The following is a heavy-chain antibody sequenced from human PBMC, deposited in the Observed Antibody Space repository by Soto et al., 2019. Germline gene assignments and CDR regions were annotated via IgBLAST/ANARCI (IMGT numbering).Heavy chain of an antibody. Sequence: LGLSCAASGLTFSSYGMNWVRQAPGKGLEWVAVISHDGTNKYYVDSVKGRFTISRDNSKNTLSLQMKSLRAEDTAVYYCAKDRMSSGYYQYYGIDVWGQGTTVTVYS. CDR2: ISHDGTNK. CDR3: AKDRMSSGYYQYYGIDV. V-gene: IGHV3-30*18. D-gene: IGHD1-26*01. CDR1: GLTFSSYG. J-gene: IGHJ6*01.